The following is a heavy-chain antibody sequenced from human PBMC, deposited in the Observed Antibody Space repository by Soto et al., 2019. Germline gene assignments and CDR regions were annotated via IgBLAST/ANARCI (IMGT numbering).Heavy chain of an antibody. Sequence: WDPLTLTFTLSGVSITSYSWGCIGHAPGKGLDWIGSISFSGATYSNPSLKGRAALSLDTSENHLTLTLNSVTSADTAAYFCARDRRDGYKQYLDVGGQGNPVT. J-gene: IGHJ4*02. CDR2: ISFSGAT. CDR3: ARDRRDGYKQYLDV. CDR1: GVSITSYS. V-gene: IGHV4-59*01. D-gene: IGHD5-18*01.